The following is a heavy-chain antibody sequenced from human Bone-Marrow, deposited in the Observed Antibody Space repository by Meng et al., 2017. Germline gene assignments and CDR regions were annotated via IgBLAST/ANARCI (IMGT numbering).Heavy chain of an antibody. D-gene: IGHD3-3*01. CDR1: GFSVSSSY. V-gene: IGHV3-53*01. CDR2: IYSGGST. CDR3: ARGRSGYFDY. Sequence: LKVGGPGGGLVRAGGSLGLSCAASGFSVSSSYMSWVRHAPGKGLEWISVIYSGGSTYYADSVKGRFTISRDNSKNTLYLQMNSLRAEDTAVYYCARGRSGYFDYWGQGPLVTVSS. J-gene: IGHJ4*02.